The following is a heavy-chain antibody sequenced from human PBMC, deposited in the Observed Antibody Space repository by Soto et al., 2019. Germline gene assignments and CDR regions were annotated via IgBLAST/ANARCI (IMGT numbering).Heavy chain of an antibody. J-gene: IGHJ1*01. Sequence: EVQLVESGGGLVQPGRSLRLSCAASGFTFDDYAMHWVRQAPGKGLEWVSGISWNSGSIGYADSVKSRFTISRDNAKNALYLQMNSLRAEYTALYYCAKTNSSGWPGYFRHWGQGTLVTVSS. V-gene: IGHV3-9*01. D-gene: IGHD6-19*01. CDR1: GFTFDDYA. CDR3: AKTNSSGWPGYFRH. CDR2: ISWNSGSI.